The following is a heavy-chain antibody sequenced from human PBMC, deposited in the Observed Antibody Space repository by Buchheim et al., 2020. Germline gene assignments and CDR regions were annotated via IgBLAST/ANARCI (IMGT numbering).Heavy chain of an antibody. CDR1: GFTFSSYW. CDR2: INQNGGEK. Sequence: EVQLVESGGGLVQPGGSLRLSCAASGFTFSSYWMHWVRQAPGKGLEWVANINQNGGEKYYVDSLEGRFTISRDNAKNSLYLQMSSLRVEDTAVYYCARAGSVGSVDFWGQGTL. D-gene: IGHD3-10*01. CDR3: ARAGSVGSVDF. V-gene: IGHV3-7*01. J-gene: IGHJ4*02.